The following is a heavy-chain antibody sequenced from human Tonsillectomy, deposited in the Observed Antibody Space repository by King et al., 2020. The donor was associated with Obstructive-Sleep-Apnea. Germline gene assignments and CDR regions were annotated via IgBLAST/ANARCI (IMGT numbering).Heavy chain of an antibody. D-gene: IGHD6-19*01. CDR2: ISYDGSNK. V-gene: IGHV3-30*18. CDR3: AKSGGRTWLVDGFDY. CDR1: GFTFSSYG. J-gene: IGHJ4*02. Sequence: QLVQSGGGVVQPGRSLRLSCAASGFTFSSYGMHWVRQAPGKGLEWVAVISYDGSNKYYADSVKGRFTISRDNSKNTLYLQMNSLGAEDTAMYYCAKSGGRTWLVDGFDYWGQGTLVTVSS.